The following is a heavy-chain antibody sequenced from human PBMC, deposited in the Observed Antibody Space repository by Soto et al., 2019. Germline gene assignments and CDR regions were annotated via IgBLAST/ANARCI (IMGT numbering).Heavy chain of an antibody. CDR2: INPNRGGT. CDR3: ARTRYCSGGSCYAWFDP. V-gene: IGHV1-2*02. CDR1: GYTFTGYY. D-gene: IGHD2-15*01. Sequence: ASVKVSCKASGYTFTGYYMHWVRQAPGQGLEWMGWINPNRGGTNYAQKFQGRVTMTRDTSISTAYMELSRLRSDDTAVYYCARTRYCSGGSCYAWFDPWGQGTLVTVSS. J-gene: IGHJ5*02.